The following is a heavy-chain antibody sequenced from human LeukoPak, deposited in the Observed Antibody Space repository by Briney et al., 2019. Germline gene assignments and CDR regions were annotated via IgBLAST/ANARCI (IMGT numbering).Heavy chain of an antibody. D-gene: IGHD3-9*01. V-gene: IGHV1-2*02. CDR1: GGTFSSYA. J-gene: IGHJ4*02. Sequence: ASVKVSCKASGGTFSSYAISWVRQAPGQGLEWMGWINPNSGGTNYAQKFQGRVTMTRDTSISTAYMELSRLRSDDTAVYYCARGGFDWRNFDYWGQGTLVTVSS. CDR2: INPNSGGT. CDR3: ARGGFDWRNFDY.